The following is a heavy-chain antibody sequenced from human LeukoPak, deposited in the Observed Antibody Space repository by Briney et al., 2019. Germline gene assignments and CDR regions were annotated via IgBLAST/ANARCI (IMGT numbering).Heavy chain of an antibody. J-gene: IGHJ5*02. D-gene: IGHD5-18*01. CDR1: GGSFSGYY. Sequence: PSDTLSLTCAVYGGSFSGYYWSWIRQPPGKGLEWIGEINHSGSTNYNPSLKSRVTISVDTSKNQFSLKLSSVTAADTAVYYCARLVFSAAMATRWFDPWGQGTLVTVSS. V-gene: IGHV4-34*01. CDR3: ARLVFSAAMATRWFDP. CDR2: INHSGST.